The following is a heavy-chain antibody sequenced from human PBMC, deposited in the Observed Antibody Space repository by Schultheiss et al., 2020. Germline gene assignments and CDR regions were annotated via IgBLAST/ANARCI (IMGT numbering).Heavy chain of an antibody. CDR2: INAGNGNT. CDR3: ARSGVPSKSFWSGYDADYYYGMDV. CDR1: GYTFTSYA. J-gene: IGHJ6*02. D-gene: IGHD3-3*01. V-gene: IGHV1-3*01. Sequence: ASVKVSCKASGYTFTSYAMHWVRQAPGQRLEWMGWINAGNGNTKYSQKFQGRVTITRDTSASTAYMELSSLRSEDTAVYYCARSGVPSKSFWSGYDADYYYGMDVWGQGTTVNVYS.